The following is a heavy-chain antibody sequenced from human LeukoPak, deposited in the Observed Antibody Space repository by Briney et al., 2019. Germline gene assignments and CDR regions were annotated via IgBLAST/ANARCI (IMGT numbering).Heavy chain of an antibody. D-gene: IGHD3-10*01. V-gene: IGHV4-30-4*01. J-gene: IGHJ5*02. CDR2: IYYRGST. CDR3: ARVIWFGELSIGWFDP. CDR1: GGSISSGDYY. Sequence: SETLSLTCTVSGGSISSGDYYWSWIRRPPGRGLEWIGYIYYRGSTYYNPSLKSRVTISVDTSKNQFSLKLSSVTAADTAVYYCARVIWFGELSIGWFDPWGQGTLVTVSS.